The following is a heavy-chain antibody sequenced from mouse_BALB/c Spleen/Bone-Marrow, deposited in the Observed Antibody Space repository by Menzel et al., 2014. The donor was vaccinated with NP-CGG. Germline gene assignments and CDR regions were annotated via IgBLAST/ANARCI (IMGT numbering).Heavy chain of an antibody. D-gene: IGHD2-4*01. CDR2: ISSGGGST. Sequence: DVKLVESGGGLVKPGGSLKLSCAASGFAFSSYDMSWVRQTPEKRLEWVAYISSGGGSTYYSDTVKGRFTISRDNAKNTLYVEISSLKSEDTAMYYCARHMIRGFAYWGQGTLVAVSA. CDR3: ARHMIRGFAY. J-gene: IGHJ3*01. V-gene: IGHV5-12-1*01. CDR1: GFAFSSYD.